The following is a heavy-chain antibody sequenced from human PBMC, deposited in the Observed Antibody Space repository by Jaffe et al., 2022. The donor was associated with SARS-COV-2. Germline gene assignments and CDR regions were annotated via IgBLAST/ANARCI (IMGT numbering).Heavy chain of an antibody. Sequence: EVQVVESGGGLVEPGRSLRLSCIGSGFTFGDHAMSWFRQAPGKGLEWVGLIRSKAYGGTTEYVASVKGRFTISRDDSKSIAYVQMNSLKTEDTAVYYCSRGPMVTFYQYHGMDVWGQGTTVTVSS. CDR2: IRSKAYGGTT. J-gene: IGHJ6*02. D-gene: IGHD2-8*01. CDR1: GFTFGDHA. CDR3: SRGPMVTFYQYHGMDV. V-gene: IGHV3-49*03.